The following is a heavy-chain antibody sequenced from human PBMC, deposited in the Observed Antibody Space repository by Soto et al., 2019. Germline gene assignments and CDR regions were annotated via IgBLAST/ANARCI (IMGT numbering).Heavy chain of an antibody. V-gene: IGHV5-51*01. D-gene: IGHD3-22*01. CDR2: IYPDDSDT. Sequence: GESLKISCKGSGYSFANYWIAWVRQMPGKDLECMGIIYPDDSDTKYSPSFQGHITISADKSISTAYLQWSSLKASDTAMYYCASNTGYDSSGYFNYWGQGTLVTVSS. J-gene: IGHJ4*02. CDR1: GYSFANYW. CDR3: ASNTGYDSSGYFNY.